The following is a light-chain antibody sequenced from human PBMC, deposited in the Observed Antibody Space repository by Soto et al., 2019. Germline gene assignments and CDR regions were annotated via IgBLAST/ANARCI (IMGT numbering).Light chain of an antibody. J-gene: IGKJ4*01. CDR3: QQYDDWLRLT. Sequence: EIVMTQSPATLSVSPGERATLSCRASQSVNIYLAWYQQKPGQAPRLLIFGASSRATGIPARFSGSGSGTEFNLTICSLQSEDFAVYFCQQYDDWLRLTFGGGTKVEIK. CDR2: GAS. V-gene: IGKV3D-15*01. CDR1: QSVNIY.